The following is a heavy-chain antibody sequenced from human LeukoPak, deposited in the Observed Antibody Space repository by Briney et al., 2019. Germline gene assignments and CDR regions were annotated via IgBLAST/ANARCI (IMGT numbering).Heavy chain of an antibody. J-gene: IGHJ5*02. CDR3: ARASGSYRRWFVP. V-gene: IGHV1-2*06. CDR1: GYTFTGYY. Sequence: ASVKVSCKAYGYTFTGYYMHWVRQAPGQGLELMGRINPNSGGTNYAQKFQGRVTMIRDTSISTAYMELSRLRADGTAVYYCARASGSYRRWFVPWGQGTLVTVSS. D-gene: IGHD3-16*02. CDR2: INPNSGGT.